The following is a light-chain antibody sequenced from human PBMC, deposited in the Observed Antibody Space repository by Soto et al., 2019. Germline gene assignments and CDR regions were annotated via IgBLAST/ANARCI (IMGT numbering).Light chain of an antibody. V-gene: IGKV3D-20*02. J-gene: IGKJ5*01. CDR3: HQRQYWPPIT. CDR2: DAS. CDR1: QSLSSNY. Sequence: EIVMKQSPATLSVSPGERATLSCRASQSLSSNYLAWYQQKPGQAPRLLISDASTRATGIPARFSGSGSGTDFTLTISSLEPEDFAVYYCHQRQYWPPITFGQGTRLEIK.